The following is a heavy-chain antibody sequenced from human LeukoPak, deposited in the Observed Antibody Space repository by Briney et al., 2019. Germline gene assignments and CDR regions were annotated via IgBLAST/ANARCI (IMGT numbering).Heavy chain of an antibody. Sequence: ASVKVSCKASGYXFTGYYIHWVRQAPGQGLEWMGWINPNSGGTNYAQKFQGRVTMTRDTSISTAYMELSRLRSDDTAVYYCARDPPSGGPDYYYGMDVWGQGTTVTVSS. V-gene: IGHV1-2*02. CDR2: INPNSGGT. CDR1: GYXFTGYY. CDR3: ARDPPSGGPDYYYGMDV. J-gene: IGHJ6*02. D-gene: IGHD1-26*01.